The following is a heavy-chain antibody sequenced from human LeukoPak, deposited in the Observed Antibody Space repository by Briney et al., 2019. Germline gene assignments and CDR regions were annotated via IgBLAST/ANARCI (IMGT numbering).Heavy chain of an antibody. CDR2: INHSGST. V-gene: IGHV4-34*01. Sequence: PSETLSLTCTVSGGSISSYYWSWIRQPPGKGLEWIGEINHSGSTNYNPSLKSRVTISVDTSKNQFSLKLSSVTAADTAVYYRARRGRITMVRGPYYYYYMDVWGKGTTVTISS. D-gene: IGHD3-10*01. CDR3: ARRGRITMVRGPYYYYYMDV. J-gene: IGHJ6*03. CDR1: GGSISSYY.